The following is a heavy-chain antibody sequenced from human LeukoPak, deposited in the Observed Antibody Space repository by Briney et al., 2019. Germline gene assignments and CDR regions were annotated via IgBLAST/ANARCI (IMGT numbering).Heavy chain of an antibody. CDR1: GGSFSGYY. V-gene: IGHV4-34*01. CDR3: ARGAKCSSTSCSSDY. CDR2: INHSGST. Sequence: SETLSLTCAVYGGSFSGYYWSWIRHPPGKGLEWIGEINHSGSTNYNPSLKSRVTISVDTSKNHFSLKLSSVTAADTAVYYCARGAKCSSTSCSSDYWGQGTLVTVSS. D-gene: IGHD2-2*01. J-gene: IGHJ4*02.